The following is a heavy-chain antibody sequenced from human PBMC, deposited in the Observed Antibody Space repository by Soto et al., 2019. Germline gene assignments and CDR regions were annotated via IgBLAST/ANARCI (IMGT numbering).Heavy chain of an antibody. J-gene: IGHJ4*02. D-gene: IGHD3-10*01. V-gene: IGHV4-39*01. Sequence: PSETLSLTCTVSGGSISNINSYWGWIRQPPGKGLEWVGHIFDSGSSSYTGSTYYSPSLKSRVTISIDTSKNQFSLKLTSVTAADTAVYFCARITLTPKRSFASWGQGTQVTVSS. CDR1: GGSISNINSY. CDR2: IFDSGSSSYTGST. CDR3: ARITLTPKRSFAS.